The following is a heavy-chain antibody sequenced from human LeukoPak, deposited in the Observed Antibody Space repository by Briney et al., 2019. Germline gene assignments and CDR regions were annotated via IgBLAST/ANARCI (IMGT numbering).Heavy chain of an antibody. D-gene: IGHD3-22*01. CDR3: ARDAALYYYDSSGYRTSDAFDI. J-gene: IGHJ3*02. CDR1: GGSISSYC. V-gene: IGHV4-4*07. CDR2: IYTSGST. Sequence: SSETLSLTCTVSGGSISSYCWSWIRQPAGKGLEWIGRIYTSGSTNYNPSLKSRVTMSVDTSKNQFSLKLSSVTAADTAVYYCARDAALYYYDSSGYRTSDAFDIWGQGTMDTVSS.